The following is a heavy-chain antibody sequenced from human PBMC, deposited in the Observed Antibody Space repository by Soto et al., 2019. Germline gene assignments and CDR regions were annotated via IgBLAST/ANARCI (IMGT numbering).Heavy chain of an antibody. Sequence: QVQLVQSGAEVKKPGSSVKVSCTASGGTFNSYALTWVRQAPGHGLEWMGGIIPIFRSTNYAQKFQGRVTITANRSTSTAYMELSILRSDDTAVYYCAIVLHPPYGRGWRSLYWYFDLWGRGTLVTVSS. V-gene: IGHV1-69*06. J-gene: IGHJ2*01. CDR2: IIPIFRST. CDR1: GGTFNSYA. D-gene: IGHD6-19*01. CDR3: AIVLHPPYGRGWRSLYWYFDL.